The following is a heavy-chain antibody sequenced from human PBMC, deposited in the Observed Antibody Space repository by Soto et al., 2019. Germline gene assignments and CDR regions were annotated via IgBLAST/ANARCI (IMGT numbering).Heavy chain of an antibody. V-gene: IGHV3-7*01. D-gene: IGHD3-10*01. CDR2: IKQNGSGK. CDR3: ARQDYCDQPSLDY. J-gene: IGHJ4*02. CDR1: GFTFSSYW. Sequence: EVQLVESGGGLVQPGGSLRLSCAASGFTFSSYWMSWVRQAPGKGLEWVANIKQNGSGKYYVDSVKGRFTISRDNAKNSLYLHRNSLRAEDIAVYYCARQDYCDQPSLDYWGQGTLVTVSS.